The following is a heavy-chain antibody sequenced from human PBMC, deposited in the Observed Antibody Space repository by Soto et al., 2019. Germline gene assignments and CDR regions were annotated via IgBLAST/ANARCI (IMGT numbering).Heavy chain of an antibody. D-gene: IGHD5-18*01. J-gene: IGHJ3*02. CDR1: GGSFSGYY. CDR2: INHSGST. V-gene: IGHV4-34*01. CDR3: ARYSSPVPDAFDI. Sequence: QVQLQQWGAGLLKPSETLSLTCTVYGGSFSGYYWSWIRQPPGKGLEWIGEINHSGSTNDTPSLTSGITKSVDTSKNQFSLKLSSVTAADTAVYYCARYSSPVPDAFDIWGQGTMVTVSS.